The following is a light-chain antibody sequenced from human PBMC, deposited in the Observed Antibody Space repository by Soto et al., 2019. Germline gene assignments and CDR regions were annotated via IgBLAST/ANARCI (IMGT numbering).Light chain of an antibody. CDR3: QQSYSTPLT. Sequence: DIQMTQSPSSLSASVGDRVTITCRASQSIRTFLNWYQQKPGKAPNLLIYVASSLQSGVPSRFSGSGSGTDFTLTISSLQPEDFATYYCQQSYSTPLTFGGGTKVEIK. CDR1: QSIRTF. CDR2: VAS. V-gene: IGKV1-39*01. J-gene: IGKJ4*01.